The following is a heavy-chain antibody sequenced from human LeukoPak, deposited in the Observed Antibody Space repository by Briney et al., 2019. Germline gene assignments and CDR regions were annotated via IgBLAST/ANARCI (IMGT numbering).Heavy chain of an antibody. V-gene: IGHV4-34*01. CDR3: ARGVSDYSYFARYYFDY. CDR2: INHSGST. D-gene: IGHD4-11*01. J-gene: IGHJ4*02. Sequence: PSETLSLTCAVYGGSFSGYYWSWIRQPPGKGLEWIGEINHSGSTNYNPSLKSRVTISVDTSKNQFSLKLSSVTAADTAVYYCARGVSDYSYFARYYFDYWGQGTLVTVSS. CDR1: GGSFSGYY.